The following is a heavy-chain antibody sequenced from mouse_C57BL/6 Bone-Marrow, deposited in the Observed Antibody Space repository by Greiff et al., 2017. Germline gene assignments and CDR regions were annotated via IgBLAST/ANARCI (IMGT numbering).Heavy chain of an antibody. CDR3: ARAGYDGYYWFAY. J-gene: IGHJ3*01. D-gene: IGHD2-3*01. V-gene: IGHV5-4*03. CDR1: GFTFSSYA. CDR2: ISDGGSYT. Sequence: EVKLVESGGGLVKPGGSLKLSCAASGFTFSSYAMSWVRQTPDKRLEWVATISDGGSYTYYPDNVKGRFTISRDNAKNNLYLQMSHLKSEDTAMYYCARAGYDGYYWFAYWGQGTLVTVSA.